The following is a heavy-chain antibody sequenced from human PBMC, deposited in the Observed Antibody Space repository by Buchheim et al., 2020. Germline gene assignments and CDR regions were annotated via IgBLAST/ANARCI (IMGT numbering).Heavy chain of an antibody. D-gene: IGHD5-24*01. J-gene: IGHJ6*02. Sequence: QVQLQQWGAGLLKPSETLSLTCAVYGGSFSGYYWSWIRQPPGKGLEWIGEINHSESSNYNPSLKSRVSISVDTSRNQFSLKLSSVTAADTAVYYCARDRRDGPYYYGMDVWGQGTT. V-gene: IGHV4-34*01. CDR3: ARDRRDGPYYYGMDV. CDR1: GGSFSGYY. CDR2: INHSESS.